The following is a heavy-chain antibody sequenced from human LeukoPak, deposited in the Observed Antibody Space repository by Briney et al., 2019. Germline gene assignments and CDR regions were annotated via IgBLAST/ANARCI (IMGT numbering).Heavy chain of an antibody. V-gene: IGHV4-61*02. CDR1: GGSISSGSYY. CDR2: IYTGGST. J-gene: IGHJ4*02. CDR3: AREYPYYYGSGPPYYFDY. D-gene: IGHD3-10*01. Sequence: SETLSLTCTVSGGSISSGSYYWSWIRQPAGKGLEWIGRIYTGGSTNYNPSLKSRVTISVDTSKNQFSLKLSSVTAADTAVYYCAREYPYYYGSGPPYYFDYWGQGTLVTVSS.